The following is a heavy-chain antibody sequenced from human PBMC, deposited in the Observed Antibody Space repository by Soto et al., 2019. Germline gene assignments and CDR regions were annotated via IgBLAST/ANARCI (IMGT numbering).Heavy chain of an antibody. CDR3: FRENYFSYHGMDV. V-gene: IGHV3-73*01. Sequence: GGSLRLSCAGSGFAFSGSTIHWVRQASGKGLGWVGRIRSKGNSYATADAASGKGRFIISRDDSKAAAYLKMRSLKIEETAVYYCFRENYFSYHGMDVWGQGTTVTVSS. J-gene: IGHJ6*02. CDR2: IRSKGNSYAT. CDR1: GFAFSGST.